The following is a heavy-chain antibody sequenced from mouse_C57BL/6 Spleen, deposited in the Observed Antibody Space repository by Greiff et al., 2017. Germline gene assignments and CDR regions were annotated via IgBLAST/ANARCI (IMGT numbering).Heavy chain of an antibody. CDR1: GYTFTDYY. Sequence: QVQLKESGPELVKPGASVKISCKASGYTFTDYYINWVKQRPGQGLEWIGWIFPGSGSTYYNEKFKGKATLTVDKSSSTAYMLLSSLTSEDSAVYFCARHYYGPYYFDYWGQGTTLTVSS. D-gene: IGHD1-1*01. V-gene: IGHV1-75*01. J-gene: IGHJ2*01. CDR2: IFPGSGST. CDR3: ARHYYGPYYFDY.